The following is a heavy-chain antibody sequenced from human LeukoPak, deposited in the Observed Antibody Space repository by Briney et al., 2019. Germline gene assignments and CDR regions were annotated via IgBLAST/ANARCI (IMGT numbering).Heavy chain of an antibody. CDR1: GFTFSSYS. V-gene: IGHV3-21*01. J-gene: IGHJ3*02. CDR3: ARDVWGDAFDI. Sequence: GGSLRLSCAASGFTFSSYSMNWVRQAPGKGLEWVSSISSSSSYIHSADSVRGRFTISRDNAKNSLFLQMNSLRAEDTAVYYCARDVWGDAFDIWGQGTMVTVFS. CDR2: ISSSSSYI. D-gene: IGHD3-16*01.